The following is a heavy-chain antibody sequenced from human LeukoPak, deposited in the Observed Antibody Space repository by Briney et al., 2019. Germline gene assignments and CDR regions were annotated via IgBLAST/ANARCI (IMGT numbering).Heavy chain of an antibody. J-gene: IGHJ6*03. CDR2: ISASGHYT. V-gene: IGHV3-23*01. Sequence: GGSLRLSCEASGFTFSNSAMSWVRQAPGKGLGWVSGISASGHYTYNAHSAKGRFTISRDNSKNTLYLQMNSLRAEDTALYFCAKDGSWGDYYFYFYIDVWGKGTTVTVSS. CDR1: GFTFSNSA. CDR3: AKDGSWGDYYFYFYIDV. D-gene: IGHD3-16*01.